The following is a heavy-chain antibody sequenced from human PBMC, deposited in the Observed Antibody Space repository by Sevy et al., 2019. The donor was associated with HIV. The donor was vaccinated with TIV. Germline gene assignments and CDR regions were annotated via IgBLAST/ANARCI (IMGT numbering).Heavy chain of an antibody. CDR2: ISDSAYST. V-gene: IGHV3-23*01. J-gene: IGHJ6*02. CDR1: GFTFSTYA. Sequence: GGSLRLSCVASGFTFSTYAMNWVRQAPGKGLEWVSVISDSAYSTNYADFVKGRFTISRDNSKNTLYLQMNSLRAEETAVYYCAKDWFYYYYGMDVWGQGTTVTVSS. D-gene: IGHD3-10*01. CDR3: AKDWFYYYYGMDV.